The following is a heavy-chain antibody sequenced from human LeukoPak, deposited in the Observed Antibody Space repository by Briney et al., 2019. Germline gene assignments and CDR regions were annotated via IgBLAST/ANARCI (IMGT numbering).Heavy chain of an antibody. CDR3: AKDQAVAGMAFDY. Sequence: GGSLRLSCAASGFTFSSYSMNWVRQAPGKGLEWVSSISSSSSYIYYADSVKGRFTISRDNAKNSLYLQMNSLRAEDMALYYCAKDQAVAGMAFDYWGQGTLVTVSS. V-gene: IGHV3-21*04. D-gene: IGHD6-19*01. CDR2: ISSSSSYI. CDR1: GFTFSSYS. J-gene: IGHJ4*02.